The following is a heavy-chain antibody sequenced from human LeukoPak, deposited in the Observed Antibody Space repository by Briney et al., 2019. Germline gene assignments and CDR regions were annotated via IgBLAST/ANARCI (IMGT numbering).Heavy chain of an antibody. CDR1: GFTFSSYS. CDR3: ARVLHKRNYDSSGYYGY. V-gene: IGHV3-48*01. D-gene: IGHD3-22*01. CDR2: ISSSSSTI. Sequence: GGSLRLSCAASGFTFSSYSMNWVRQAPGQGLDWVSYISSSSSTIYYADSVKGRFTISRDNAKNSLSLQMNSLRAEDTAVYYCARVLHKRNYDSSGYYGYWGQGTLVTVSS. J-gene: IGHJ4*02.